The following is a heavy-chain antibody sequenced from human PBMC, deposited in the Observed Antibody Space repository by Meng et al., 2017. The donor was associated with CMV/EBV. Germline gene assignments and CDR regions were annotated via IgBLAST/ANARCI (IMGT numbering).Heavy chain of an antibody. CDR3: ARAGDYGGRGYFDY. J-gene: IGHJ4*02. Sequence: VQLGQFGDEVKKPGSSVKVSCKASGATFSSYAISWVRQAPGQGLEWMGGIIPIFGTANYAQKFQGRVTITADESTSTAYMELSSLRSEDTAVYYCARAGDYGGRGYFDYWGQGTLVTVSS. D-gene: IGHD4-23*01. V-gene: IGHV1-69*12. CDR1: GATFSSYA. CDR2: IIPIFGTA.